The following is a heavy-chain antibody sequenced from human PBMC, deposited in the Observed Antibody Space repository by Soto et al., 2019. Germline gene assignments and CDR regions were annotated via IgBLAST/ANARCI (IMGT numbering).Heavy chain of an antibody. Sequence: GGSLRLSCAASGFTFSSYGMHWVRQAPGKGLEWVEVIWNDGGTKYSADSVKGRFTISRDNSKNTLYLQMNSLRAEDTAVYYCARGAGADYGDYYFDYWGQGTLVTVSS. CDR1: GFTFSSYG. CDR3: ARGAGADYGDYYFDY. V-gene: IGHV3-33*01. J-gene: IGHJ4*02. CDR2: IWNDGGTK. D-gene: IGHD4-17*01.